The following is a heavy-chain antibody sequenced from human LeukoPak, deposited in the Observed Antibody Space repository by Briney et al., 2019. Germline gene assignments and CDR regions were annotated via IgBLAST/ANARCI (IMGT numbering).Heavy chain of an antibody. V-gene: IGHV3-23*01. CDR2: ISGSGGST. J-gene: IGHJ2*01. D-gene: IGHD3/OR15-3a*01. CDR3: AKDWTGTKPFDL. Sequence: GGSLRLSCAASGFTFSSYAMSWVRQAPGKGLDWVAGISGSGGSTYYADSVKGRFTISRDNSKNTLYLQMNSLRAEDTAVYYCAKDWTGTKPFDLWGRGTLVTVSS. CDR1: GFTFSSYA.